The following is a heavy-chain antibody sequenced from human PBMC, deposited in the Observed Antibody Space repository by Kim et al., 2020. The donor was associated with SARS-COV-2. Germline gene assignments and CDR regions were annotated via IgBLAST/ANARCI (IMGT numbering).Heavy chain of an antibody. CDR3: MKGGWGWIWDH. J-gene: IGHJ4*02. V-gene: IGHV3-23*01. CDR2: IDGSDGTT. CDR1: GFTFTGYA. Sequence: GGSLRLSCTTSGFTFTGYAMSWVRQAPGKGLEWVSSIDGSDGTTYYVDSVKGRFTIPRDNSKNTLYLQMSNLRADDAAVYYCMKGGWGWIWDHWGQGTLVTVSS. D-gene: IGHD2-2*03.